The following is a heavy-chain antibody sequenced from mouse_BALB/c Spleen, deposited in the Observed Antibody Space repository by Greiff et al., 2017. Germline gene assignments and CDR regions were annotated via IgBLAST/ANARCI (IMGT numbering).Heavy chain of an antibody. CDR3: AREGYYGSSSRYFDV. Sequence: EVQLVESGGGLVQPGGSRKLSCAASGFTFSDYGMAWVRQAPGKGPEWVAFISNLAYSIYYADTVTGRFTISRENAKNTLYLEMSSLRSEDTAMYYCAREGYYGSSSRYFDVWGAGTTVTVSS. J-gene: IGHJ1*01. CDR2: ISNLAYSI. CDR1: GFTFSDYG. V-gene: IGHV5-15*02. D-gene: IGHD1-1*01.